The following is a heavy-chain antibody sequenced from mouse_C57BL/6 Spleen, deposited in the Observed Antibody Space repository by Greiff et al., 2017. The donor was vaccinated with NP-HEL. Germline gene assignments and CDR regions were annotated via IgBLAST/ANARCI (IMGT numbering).Heavy chain of an antibody. J-gene: IGHJ2*01. CDR2: IDPETGGT. CDR3: TRLHYYGSSYGGYFDY. V-gene: IGHV1-15*01. Sequence: QVQLQQSGAELVRPGASVTLSCKASGYTFTDYEMHWVKHTPVHGLEWIGAIDPETGGTAYNQKFKGKAILTADKSSSTAYMELRSLTSEDSAVYYCTRLHYYGSSYGGYFDYWGQGTTLTVSS. D-gene: IGHD1-1*01. CDR1: GYTFTDYE.